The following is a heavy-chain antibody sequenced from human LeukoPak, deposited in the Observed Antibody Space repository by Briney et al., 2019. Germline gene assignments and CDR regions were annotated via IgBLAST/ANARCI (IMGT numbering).Heavy chain of an antibody. CDR2: IRYDGSNK. CDR3: AKDVVRITMVRGLYDY. D-gene: IGHD3-10*01. CDR1: GFTFGDYA. J-gene: IGHJ4*02. Sequence: PGGSLRLSCTASGFTFGDYAMSWFRQAPGKGLEWVAFIRYDGSNKYYADSVKSRFTISRDNSKNTLYLQMNSLRAEDTAVYYCAKDVVRITMVRGLYDYWGQGTLVTVSS. V-gene: IGHV3-30*02.